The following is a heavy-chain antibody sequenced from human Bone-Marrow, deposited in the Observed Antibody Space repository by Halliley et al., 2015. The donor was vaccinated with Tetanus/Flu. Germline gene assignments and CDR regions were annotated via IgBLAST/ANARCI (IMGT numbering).Heavy chain of an antibody. CDR1: GFTFSSKS. CDR3: AKGFPAILELGVDV. V-gene: IGHV3-23*01. Sequence: SLRLSCTVSGFTFSSKSMAWVRQAPGKGLELEWVSSISGDSATIYYVDSVKGPFTISRDNSKNTLFLQMNSLRAEDTAVYYSAKGFPAILELGVDVWGQGPTVPV. J-gene: IGHJ6*02. D-gene: IGHD1-1*01. CDR2: ISGDSATI.